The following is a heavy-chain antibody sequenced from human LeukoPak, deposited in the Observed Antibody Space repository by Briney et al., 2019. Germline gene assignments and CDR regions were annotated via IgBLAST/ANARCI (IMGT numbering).Heavy chain of an antibody. D-gene: IGHD2-21*01. CDR2: VHDGGST. V-gene: IGHV4-34*01. CDR3: ARHAYGGLNYYGLDV. J-gene: IGHJ6*02. CDR1: GGSLSGYY. Sequence: PSETLSLTCAVYGGSLSGYYWNWIRQPPGKGLEWIGEVHDGGSTNYNPSLKSRVTISLDTPKNQFSLRLNSVTAADTAVYYCARHAYGGLNYYGLDVWGQGTTVTVSS.